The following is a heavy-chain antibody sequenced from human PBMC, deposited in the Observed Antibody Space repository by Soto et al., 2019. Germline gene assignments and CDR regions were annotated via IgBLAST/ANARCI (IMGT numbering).Heavy chain of an antibody. CDR2: IRFDGSNI. CDR3: ARDGVGSTAYFGYFDY. V-gene: IGHV3-33*01. J-gene: IGHJ4*02. D-gene: IGHD1-26*01. Sequence: PGGSLRLSCAASAVTFTGYGMHWVRQAPGKGLEWVAVIRFDGSNIYYADSVKGRFTVSRDNARNMLYLQMNSLRAEDTAVYYCARDGVGSTAYFGYFDYWGLGNLVTVSS. CDR1: AVTFTGYG.